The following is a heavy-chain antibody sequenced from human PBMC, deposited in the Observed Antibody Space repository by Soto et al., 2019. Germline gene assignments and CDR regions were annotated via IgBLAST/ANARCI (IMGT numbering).Heavy chain of an antibody. J-gene: IGHJ4*02. Sequence: SETLSLTCTVSGGSISSYYWSWIRQPPGKGLEWIGYIYYSGSTYYNPSLKSRVTISVDTSKNQFSLKLSSVTAADTAVYYCARLYRELLRFDYWGQGTLVTVSS. CDR2: IYYSGST. V-gene: IGHV4-59*04. D-gene: IGHD1-26*01. CDR3: ARLYRELLRFDY. CDR1: GGSISSYY.